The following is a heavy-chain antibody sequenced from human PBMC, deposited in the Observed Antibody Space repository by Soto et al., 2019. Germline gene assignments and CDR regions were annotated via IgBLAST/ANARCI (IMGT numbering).Heavy chain of an antibody. J-gene: IGHJ4*02. V-gene: IGHV3-23*01. CDR3: AKNQERELPRVIDF. Sequence: EVRLLESRGGVVKPGGSLRLSCTTSGFTFSNYAMSWVRLAPGGGLEWVSSMSGSSSTTYYADSVRGRFTISRDRSKNILFLQMSSLRAEDTALYYCAKNQERELPRVIDFWGQGTLVTVSS. D-gene: IGHD1-7*01. CDR1: GFTFSNYA. CDR2: MSGSSSTT.